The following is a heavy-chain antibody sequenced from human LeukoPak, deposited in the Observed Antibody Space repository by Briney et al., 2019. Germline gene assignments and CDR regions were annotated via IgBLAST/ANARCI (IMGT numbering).Heavy chain of an antibody. V-gene: IGHV3-30-3*01. D-gene: IGHD3-22*01. CDR3: TREGYYAFDI. Sequence: PGGSLRLSCAASGFTFTNYAMQWVRQAPGKGLEWVAIISLDGTNKDYADYVKGRFTISRDNSENTLFLQMKSLRAEDTAVYYCTREGYYAFDIWGQGTMVTVSS. CDR2: ISLDGTNK. J-gene: IGHJ3*02. CDR1: GFTFTNYA.